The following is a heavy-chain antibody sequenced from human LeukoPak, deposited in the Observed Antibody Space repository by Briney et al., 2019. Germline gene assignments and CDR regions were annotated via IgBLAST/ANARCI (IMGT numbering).Heavy chain of an antibody. Sequence: GGSLRLSCAASGFTFSSYGMHWVRQAPRKGLEWVAVISYDGSNKYYADSVKGRFTISRDNSKNTLYLQMNSLRAEDTAVYYCAKERPSSGYFDYFDYWGQGTLVTVSS. J-gene: IGHJ4*02. V-gene: IGHV3-30*18. CDR2: ISYDGSNK. CDR1: GFTFSSYG. CDR3: AKERPSSGYFDYFDY. D-gene: IGHD3-22*01.